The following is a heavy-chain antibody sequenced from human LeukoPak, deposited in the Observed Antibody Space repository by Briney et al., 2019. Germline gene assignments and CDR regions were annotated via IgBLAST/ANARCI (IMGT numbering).Heavy chain of an antibody. CDR2: ITWNSGSI. CDR3: AKAAQGSGSDYETHNYYSGIDV. J-gene: IGHJ6*02. Sequence: PGRSLRLSCAASGFIFDDYAMHWVRQAPGKGLEWVSGITWNSGSIGYADSVKGRFTISRDNAKKSLYLQMNRLRVEDTALYYCAKAAQGSGSDYETHNYYSGIDVWGQGTTVTVSS. D-gene: IGHD3-10*01. V-gene: IGHV3-9*01. CDR1: GFIFDDYA.